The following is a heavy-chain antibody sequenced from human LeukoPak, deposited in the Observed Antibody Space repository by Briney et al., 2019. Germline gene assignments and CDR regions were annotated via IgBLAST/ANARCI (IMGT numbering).Heavy chain of an antibody. CDR3: AGDYEGNLAFDI. V-gene: IGHV3-21*01. CDR2: ISSSSTYI. J-gene: IGHJ3*02. Sequence: MPGGSLRLPCAASGFSFSNCIMNWVRQAPGKGLEWVSSISSSSTYIYYADSLEGRFTISRDNVRNSLYLQMNSLRAEDTAVYYCAGDYEGNLAFDIWGQGTMVTVSS. D-gene: IGHD4-23*01. CDR1: GFSFSNCI.